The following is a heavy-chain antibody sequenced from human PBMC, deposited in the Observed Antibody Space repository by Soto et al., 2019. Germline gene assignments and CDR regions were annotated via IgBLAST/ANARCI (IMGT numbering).Heavy chain of an antibody. CDR3: ASGYGSIDH. J-gene: IGHJ4*02. Sequence: QVQLQESGPGLVKPSQTLSLTCTVPGGAISSGGYYWSWIRQHPGNGLEWIGYRYHSGSTYYNPSLKSRVTLSVDTSKNELSLKVSSVTAADTALYYCASGYGSIDHWGQVTLVTVSS. CDR2: RYHSGST. CDR1: GGAISSGGYY. V-gene: IGHV4-31*03. D-gene: IGHD2-2*03.